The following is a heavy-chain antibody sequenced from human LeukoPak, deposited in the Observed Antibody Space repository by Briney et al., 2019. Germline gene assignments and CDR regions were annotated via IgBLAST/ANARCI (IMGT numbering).Heavy chain of an antibody. J-gene: IGHJ3*01. Sequence: SETLSLTCAVSGGSISSTSYYWAWIRQPPGKGLEWIVTIYYSGSTYHNPSLKSRVTMSVDTSRNQFSLKLSSVDAADTAVYYCAKAGVRYFDSSGLYAFDFWGQGTTVTVSS. CDR3: AKAGVRYFDSSGLYAFDF. V-gene: IGHV4-39*01. CDR1: GGSISSTSYY. CDR2: IYYSGST. D-gene: IGHD3-22*01.